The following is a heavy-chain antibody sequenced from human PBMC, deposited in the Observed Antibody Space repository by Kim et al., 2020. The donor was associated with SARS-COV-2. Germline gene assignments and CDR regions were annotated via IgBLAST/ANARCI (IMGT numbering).Heavy chain of an antibody. Sequence: ASVKVSCKASGYTFTSYDINWVRQATGQGLEWMGWMNPNSGNTGYAQKFQGRVTMTRNTSISTAYMELSSLRSEDTAVYYCARGQGYCSSTSCYLPTVWFDPWGQGTLVTVSS. CDR2: MNPNSGNT. D-gene: IGHD2-2*01. V-gene: IGHV1-8*01. CDR1: GYTFTSYD. J-gene: IGHJ5*02. CDR3: ARGQGYCSSTSCYLPTVWFDP.